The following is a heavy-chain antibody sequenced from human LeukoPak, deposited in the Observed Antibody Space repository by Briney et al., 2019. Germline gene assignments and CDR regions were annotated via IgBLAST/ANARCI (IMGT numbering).Heavy chain of an antibody. V-gene: IGHV4-39*01. J-gene: IGHJ4*02. CDR3: ARHIYVWGSYPEY. D-gene: IGHD3-16*02. CDR2: IYYSGST. Sequence: SETLSLTCTVSGGSISSSSYYWGWIRQPPGKGREWIGSIYYSGSTYYNPSLKSPVTLSVDTYKIQLPLSLSSVTAAATADYYCARHIYVWGSYPEYWGQGTLVTVSS. CDR1: GGSISSSSYY.